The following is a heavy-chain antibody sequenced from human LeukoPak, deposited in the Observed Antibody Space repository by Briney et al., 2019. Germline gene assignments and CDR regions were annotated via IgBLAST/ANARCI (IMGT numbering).Heavy chain of an antibody. Sequence: GGSLRLSCAASGFTFSSYVMRWVRQTPGKGLGWVAVIWYDGSNKYYADSVKGRFTISRDNSKNTLYLQMNSLRAEDTAVYYCARDPAGEWLPHYFDYWGQGTLVTVSS. CDR1: GFTFSSYV. D-gene: IGHD3-3*01. J-gene: IGHJ4*02. V-gene: IGHV3-33*08. CDR3: ARDPAGEWLPHYFDY. CDR2: IWYDGSNK.